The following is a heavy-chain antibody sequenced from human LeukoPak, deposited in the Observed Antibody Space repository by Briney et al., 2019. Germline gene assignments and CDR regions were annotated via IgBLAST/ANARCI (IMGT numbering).Heavy chain of an antibody. CDR1: DESFNGYD. V-gene: IGHV4-34*01. CDR2: VYHSGST. J-gene: IGHJ4*02. Sequence: SETLSLTCTVSDESFNGYDWSWIRQHTGKGLEWIGEVYHSGSTNYNPSLKSRATISLDTAKNQFSLKLRSVTAADTAVYYCARGFPSLDNWGRGTLVTVSS. CDR3: ARGFPSLDN.